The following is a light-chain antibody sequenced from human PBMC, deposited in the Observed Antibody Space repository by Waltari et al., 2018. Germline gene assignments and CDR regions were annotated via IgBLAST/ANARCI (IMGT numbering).Light chain of an antibody. CDR3: QHYVRLPAT. J-gene: IGKJ1*01. CDR1: QSVGTS. Sequence: EVVLTQSPGTLSLSPGERATLACRASQSVGTSLAWYQQKPGQAPRLLIYGASRRATGIPDRFSASGSGRYSSLTISRLEPEDFAVYYCQHYVRLPATFGQGTKVEV. CDR2: GAS. V-gene: IGKV3-20*01.